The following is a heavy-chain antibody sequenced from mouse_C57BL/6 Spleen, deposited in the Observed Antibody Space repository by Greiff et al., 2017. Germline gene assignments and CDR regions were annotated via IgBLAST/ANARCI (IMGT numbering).Heavy chain of an antibody. CDR2: INPGSGGT. J-gene: IGHJ1*03. CDR3: ASGYDCSSYVWYFDV. Sequence: VQLQESGAELVRPGTSVKVSCKASGYAFTNYLIEWVKQRPGQGLEWIGEINPGSGGTNYNEKFKGKATLTADKSSSTAYMQLSSLTSEDSAVYYCASGYDCSSYVWYFDVWGTGTTVTVSS. V-gene: IGHV1-54*01. D-gene: IGHD1-1*01. CDR1: GYAFTNYL.